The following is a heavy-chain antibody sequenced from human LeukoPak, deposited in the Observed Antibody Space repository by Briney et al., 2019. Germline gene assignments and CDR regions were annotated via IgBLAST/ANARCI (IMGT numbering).Heavy chain of an antibody. CDR1: GFTFSSYA. Sequence: PGGSLRLSCAASGFTFSSYAMHWVRQAPGKGLEYVSAISSNGGSTYYANSMKGRFTISRDNSKNTLYLHMGSLRVEDMAVYYCARRGSYYGDSMDYWGQGTLVTASS. CDR2: ISSNGGST. D-gene: IGHD1-26*01. J-gene: IGHJ4*02. V-gene: IGHV3-64*01. CDR3: ARRGSYYGDSMDY.